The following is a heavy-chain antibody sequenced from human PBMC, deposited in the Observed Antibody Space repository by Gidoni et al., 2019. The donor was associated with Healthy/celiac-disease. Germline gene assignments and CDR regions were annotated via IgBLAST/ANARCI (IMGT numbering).Heavy chain of an antibody. CDR2: ISSSGSTI. J-gene: IGHJ4*02. Sequence: EVQLVESGGGLVQPGGSLRLSCAASGFTFSSYEMNWVRQAPGKGLEWVSYISSSGSTIYYADSVKGRFTISRDNAKNSLYLQMNSLRAEDTAVYYCARDAALRSFDYWGQGTLVTVSS. CDR3: ARDAALRSFDY. D-gene: IGHD6-13*01. CDR1: GFTFSSYE. V-gene: IGHV3-48*03.